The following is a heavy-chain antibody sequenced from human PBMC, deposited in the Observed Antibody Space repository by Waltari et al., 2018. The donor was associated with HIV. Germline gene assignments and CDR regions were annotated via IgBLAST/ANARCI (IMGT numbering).Heavy chain of an antibody. CDR2: IKSKNDGGTI. J-gene: IGHJ4*02. D-gene: IGHD2-21*01. CDR3: VTDAVAVPLDTTY. V-gene: IGHV3-15*01. Sequence: EVHLVESGGGLVKPGGSLRVSCTVSGFPFLNAWMSWVRQAPEKGLEWLGRIKSKNDGGTIDYAAPVKDRFTILRDDSKHTLYLEMSSLKIEDTGIYYCVTDAVAVPLDTTYWGQGTLVTVSS. CDR1: GFPFLNAW.